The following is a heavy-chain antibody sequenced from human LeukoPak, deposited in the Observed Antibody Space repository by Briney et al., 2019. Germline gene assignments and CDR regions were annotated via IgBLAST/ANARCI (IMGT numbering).Heavy chain of an antibody. V-gene: IGHV1-8*01. Sequence: ASVKVSCKASGYTLTSYDINGVRQATGQGVEWMGWMNPNSGNTGYAQKFQGRVTMTRNTSISTAYTELSSLRSDDTAVYYCALPHFTHDYYDSSGDTFDLWGRGTLVTVSS. D-gene: IGHD3-22*01. CDR2: MNPNSGNT. CDR1: GYTLTSYD. J-gene: IGHJ2*01. CDR3: ALPHFTHDYYDSSGDTFDL.